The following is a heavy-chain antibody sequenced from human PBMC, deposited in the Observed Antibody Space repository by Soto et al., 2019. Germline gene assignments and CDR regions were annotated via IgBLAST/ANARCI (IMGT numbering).Heavy chain of an antibody. CDR1: GFTFSSYW. J-gene: IGHJ5*02. CDR2: INSDGSST. Sequence: GGSLRLSCAASGFTFSSYWMHWVRQAPGKGLVWVSRINSDGSSTSYADSVKGRFTISRDNAKNTLYLQMNSLRAEDTAVYYCARAGAYCSSTSCYVDGLEDWFDPWGQGTLVTVSS. D-gene: IGHD2-2*01. V-gene: IGHV3-74*01. CDR3: ARAGAYCSSTSCYVDGLEDWFDP.